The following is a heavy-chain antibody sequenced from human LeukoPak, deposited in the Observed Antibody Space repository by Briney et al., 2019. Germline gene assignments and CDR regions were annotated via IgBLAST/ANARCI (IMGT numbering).Heavy chain of an antibody. CDR1: GFAFSSYW. CDR3: AKDQAGAYDM. J-gene: IGHJ3*02. V-gene: IGHV3-74*01. Sequence: PGRSLRLSCAASGFAFSSYWMHWVRQAPGKGLVWVSRISSDGSATSYADSVKGRFTISRDNAKNTLYLQMNSLRAEDTAVYYCAKDQAGAYDMWGQGTMVTVSS. CDR2: ISSDGSAT. D-gene: IGHD3-10*01.